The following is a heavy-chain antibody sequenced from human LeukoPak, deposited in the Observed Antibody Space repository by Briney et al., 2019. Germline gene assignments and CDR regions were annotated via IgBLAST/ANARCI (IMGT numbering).Heavy chain of an antibody. Sequence: GGSLRLSCAASGFTFSSHSMSWVGQAPGRGLEWISFISDDSYNIDYADSVRGRFTVSRDNAKNSLYLQMNSLRAEDTAVYYCARHTRASQYYFDYWGQGTLVTVSS. D-gene: IGHD3-16*01. J-gene: IGHJ4*02. V-gene: IGHV3-48*01. CDR1: GFTFSSHS. CDR3: ARHTRASQYYFDY. CDR2: ISDDSYNI.